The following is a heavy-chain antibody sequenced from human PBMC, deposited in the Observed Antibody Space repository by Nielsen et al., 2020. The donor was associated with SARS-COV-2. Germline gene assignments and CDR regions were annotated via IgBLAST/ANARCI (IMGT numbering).Heavy chain of an antibody. V-gene: IGHV3-20*01. J-gene: IGHJ6*02. Sequence: GESLKISCAASGFTFDDYGMSWVRQAPGKGLEWVSGINWNGGSTGYADSMKGRFTISRDNAKNSLYLQMNSLRAEDTALYHCARVIAADWRSIYYYYYGMDVWGQGTTVTVSS. CDR3: ARVIAADWRSIYYYYYGMDV. D-gene: IGHD6-13*01. CDR2: INWNGGST. CDR1: GFTFDDYG.